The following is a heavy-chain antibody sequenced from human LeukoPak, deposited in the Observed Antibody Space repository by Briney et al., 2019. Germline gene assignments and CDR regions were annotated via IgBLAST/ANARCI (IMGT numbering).Heavy chain of an antibody. CDR2: IYPGDSDT. J-gene: IGHJ4*02. CDR1: GYSFTSYW. V-gene: IGHV5-51*01. D-gene: IGHD2-2*01. Sequence: GESLKISCKGSGYSFTSYWIGWVRQMPGRGLEWMGTIYPGDSDTRYSPSFQGQVTISADKSISTAYLQWSSLKASGTAMYYCARRGVYCRSTSCYYFDYWGQGTLVTVSS. CDR3: ARRGVYCRSTSCYYFDY.